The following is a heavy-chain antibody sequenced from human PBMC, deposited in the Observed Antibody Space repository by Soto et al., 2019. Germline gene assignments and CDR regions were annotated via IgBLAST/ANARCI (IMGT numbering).Heavy chain of an antibody. Sequence: QVQLAQCGAEVRKPGSSVKVSCGASGGSFSDFAFSWVRQAPGQGLEWMGGIIPMFAASKYAQRFQDRVTITADESTNTVYLALSSLTSDDTATYYCARGGIVAVPAALSSYHDYTNYRFDSWGQGTLVTVSS. CDR1: GGSFSDFA. J-gene: IGHJ4*02. D-gene: IGHD2-15*01. CDR3: ARGGIVAVPAALSSYHDYTNYRFDS. V-gene: IGHV1-69*01. CDR2: IIPMFAAS.